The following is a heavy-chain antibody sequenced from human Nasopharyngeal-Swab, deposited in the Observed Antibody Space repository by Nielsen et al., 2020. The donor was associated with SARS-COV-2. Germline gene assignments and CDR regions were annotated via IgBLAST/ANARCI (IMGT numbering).Heavy chain of an antibody. D-gene: IGHD3-9*01. Sequence: WIRQPPGKGLEWIGEIYHSGSTNYNPSLKSRVTISVDKSKKQFSLKPSSVSAADTAVYYCARGRHDILTGWWSYGFDIWGQGTMVTVSS. CDR2: IYHSGST. J-gene: IGHJ3*02. CDR3: ARGRHDILTGWWSYGFDI. V-gene: IGHV4-4*02.